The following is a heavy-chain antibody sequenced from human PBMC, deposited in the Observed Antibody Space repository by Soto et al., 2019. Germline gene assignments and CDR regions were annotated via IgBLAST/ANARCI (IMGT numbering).Heavy chain of an antibody. D-gene: IGHD4-17*01. V-gene: IGHV4-59*08. CDR3: ARRYGYYFDY. J-gene: IGHJ4*02. CDR2: IYYSWST. CDR1: GGSISNYY. Sequence: QVQLQESGPGLVKPSETLSLTCTVAGGSISNYYWSWIRQPPGKGLEWLGYIYYSWSTNYNPSLRGQVAITVDTYKNPLSLKLSSVTAADAAMSYCARRYGYYFDYWGQGTLVTVSS.